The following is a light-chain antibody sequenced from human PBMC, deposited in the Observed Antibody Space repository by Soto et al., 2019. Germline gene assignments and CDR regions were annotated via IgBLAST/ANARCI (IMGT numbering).Light chain of an antibody. CDR1: QGISSY. Sequence: DIQLTQSPSFLSASVGDRVTITYRASQGISSYLAWYQQKPGKAPNLLIYAASTLQSGVPSRFSGSGSGTEFTLTISSLQPEDFTTYYGQQLNSYPRTFGQGTKVEIK. V-gene: IGKV1-9*01. CDR3: QQLNSYPRT. J-gene: IGKJ1*01. CDR2: AAS.